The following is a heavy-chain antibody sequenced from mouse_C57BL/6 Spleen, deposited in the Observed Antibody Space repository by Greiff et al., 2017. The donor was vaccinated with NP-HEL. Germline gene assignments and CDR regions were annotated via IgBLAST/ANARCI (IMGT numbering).Heavy chain of an antibody. CDR1: GYTFTSYW. CDR2: IDPSDSYT. D-gene: IGHD6-1*01. CDR3: ARGSYPD. V-gene: IGHV1-50*01. Sequence: VQLQQSGAELVKPGASVKLSCKASGYTFTSYWMQWVKQRPGQGLEWIGEIDPSDSYTNYNQKFKGKATLTVDTSSSTAYMQLSSLTSEDSAVYYCARGSYPDWGQGTTLTVSS. J-gene: IGHJ2*01.